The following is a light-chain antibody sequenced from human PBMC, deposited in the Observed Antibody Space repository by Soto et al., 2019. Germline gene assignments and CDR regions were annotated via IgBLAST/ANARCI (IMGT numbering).Light chain of an antibody. CDR2: DAS. V-gene: IGKV3-11*01. CDR1: QSISRF. J-gene: IGKJ1*01. CDR3: QQRSNWPPWT. Sequence: EIVLTQSPATLSLSPGERATLSCRASQSISRFLAWYQQKPGQAPRLLIYDASNRATGIPARFSGSGSWTDFTLTISSLEPEDFAVYYCQQRSNWPPWTFGQGTKVEIQ.